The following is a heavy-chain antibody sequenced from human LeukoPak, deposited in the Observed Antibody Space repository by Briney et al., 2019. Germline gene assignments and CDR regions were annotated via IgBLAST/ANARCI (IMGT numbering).Heavy chain of an antibody. V-gene: IGHV4-39*01. J-gene: IGHJ5*02. CDR1: GGSISSNSYY. Sequence: SETLSLTCTVSGGSISSNSYYWGWIRQPPGKGLEWVGSIYYSGSTYYNPSLKSRATISVDTSKNQFSLKLSSVTAADTAVYYCARGRLAARGSWFDPWGQGTLVTVSS. CDR2: IYYSGST. CDR3: ARGRLAARGSWFDP. D-gene: IGHD6-6*01.